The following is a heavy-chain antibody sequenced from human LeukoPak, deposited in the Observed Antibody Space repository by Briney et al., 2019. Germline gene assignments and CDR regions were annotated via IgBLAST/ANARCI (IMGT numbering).Heavy chain of an antibody. Sequence: PGGSLRLSCTAPGFTFSSYAIHWIRQAPGKGLEWVAVIWYDGSNKYYADSVKGRFTISRDNSKNTLYLQMNSLRAEDTAVYYCARDPAAGTLDYWGQGTLVTVSS. D-gene: IGHD6-13*01. J-gene: IGHJ4*02. V-gene: IGHV3-33*01. CDR3: ARDPAAGTLDY. CDR1: GFTFSSYA. CDR2: IWYDGSNK.